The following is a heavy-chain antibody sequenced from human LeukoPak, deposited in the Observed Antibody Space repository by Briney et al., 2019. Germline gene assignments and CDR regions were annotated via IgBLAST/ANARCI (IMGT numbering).Heavy chain of an antibody. CDR2: ISWDGGST. CDR3: AKDGAAGTSSYFDY. D-gene: IGHD6-13*01. CDR1: GFTFDDYP. V-gene: IGHV3-43*01. J-gene: IGHJ4*02. Sequence: PGGSLRLSCAASGFTFDDYPMHWVRQAPGKGLEWVSLISWDGGSTYYADSVKGRFTISRDNSKNSLYLQMNSLRTEDTALYYCAKDGAAGTSSYFDYWGQGTLVTVSS.